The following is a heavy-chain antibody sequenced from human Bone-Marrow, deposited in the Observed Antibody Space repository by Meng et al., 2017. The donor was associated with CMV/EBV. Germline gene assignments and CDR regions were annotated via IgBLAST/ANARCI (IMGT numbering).Heavy chain of an antibody. CDR3: AREYQLLSDFDY. V-gene: IGHV3-9*01. D-gene: IGHD2-2*01. Sequence: SLKISCAASGFTFDDYAMHWVRQAPGKGLEWVSGISWNSGSIGYADSVKGRFTISRDNAKNSLYLQMNSLRVEDTAVYYCAREYQLLSDFDYWGQGTLVTVSS. CDR1: GFTFDDYA. CDR2: ISWNSGSI. J-gene: IGHJ4*02.